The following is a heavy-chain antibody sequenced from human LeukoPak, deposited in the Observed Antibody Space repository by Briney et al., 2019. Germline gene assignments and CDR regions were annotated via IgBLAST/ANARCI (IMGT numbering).Heavy chain of an antibody. D-gene: IGHD2-2*01. CDR2: ISSSSSYI. J-gene: IGHJ3*02. CDR3: ARGRYCSSNSCLDAFDI. CDR1: GFTFSSYS. Sequence: GESLRLSCAASGFTFSSYSMNWVRQAPGKGLEWVSSISSSSSYIYYADSVKGRFTISRDNAKNSLYLQMNSLRAEDTAVYYCARGRYCSSNSCLDAFDIWGQGTMVTVSS. V-gene: IGHV3-21*01.